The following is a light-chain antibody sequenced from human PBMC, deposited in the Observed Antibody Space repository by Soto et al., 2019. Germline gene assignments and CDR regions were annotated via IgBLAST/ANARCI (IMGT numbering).Light chain of an antibody. Sequence: QSVLAQPASVSGSPGQSIAISCTGTSSDVGGYNYVSWYQQHPGKAPKLLISEVSIRPSGVSDRFSGSKSGNKASLTISGLQTEDEADYYCSSFTSAYTFVFGSGTKVTVL. CDR1: SSDVGGYNY. CDR3: SSFTSAYTFV. CDR2: EVS. V-gene: IGLV2-14*01. J-gene: IGLJ1*01.